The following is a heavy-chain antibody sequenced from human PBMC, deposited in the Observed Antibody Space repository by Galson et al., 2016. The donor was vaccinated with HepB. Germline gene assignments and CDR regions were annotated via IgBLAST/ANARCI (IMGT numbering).Heavy chain of an antibody. CDR1: GGSISSGGYS. Sequence: LSLTCTVSGGSISSGGYSWNWIRQPPGKGLEWIGNIYQSGGTYYNPSLKSRVTISVDRSKNQFSLRLSSVTAADTAVYYCAAETLQASAVAGPWDWGLGTLVTVAS. V-gene: IGHV4-30-2*01. J-gene: IGHJ4*02. CDR2: IYQSGGT. CDR3: AAETLQASAVAGPWD. D-gene: IGHD6-19*01.